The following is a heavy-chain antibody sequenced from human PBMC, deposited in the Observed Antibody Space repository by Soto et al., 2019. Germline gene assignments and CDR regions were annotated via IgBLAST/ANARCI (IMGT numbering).Heavy chain of an antibody. V-gene: IGHV3-30*18. Sequence: QVQLVESGGGVVQPGRSLRLSCAASGFTFSSYGMQWARQAPGKGLEWVAVISYGGSNKYYADSVKGRFTISRDNSKNTLYLQMNNLRAEDTAVYYCAKDNCISTSCYRLYNWFDPWGQGTLVTVSS. CDR2: ISYGGSNK. J-gene: IGHJ5*02. CDR3: AKDNCISTSCYRLYNWFDP. CDR1: GFTFSSYG. D-gene: IGHD2-2*01.